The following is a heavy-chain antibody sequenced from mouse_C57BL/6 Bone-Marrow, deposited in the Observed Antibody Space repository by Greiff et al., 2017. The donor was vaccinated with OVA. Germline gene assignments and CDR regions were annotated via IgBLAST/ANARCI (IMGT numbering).Heavy chain of an antibody. Sequence: VKLMESGAELARPGASVKLSCKASGYTFTSYGISWVKQRTGQGLEWIGEIYPRSGNTYYNEKFKGKATLTADKSSSTAYMELRSLTSEDSAVYFCARRGGLNYYAMDYWGQGTSVTVSS. CDR2: IYPRSGNT. CDR3: ARRGGLNYYAMDY. V-gene: IGHV1-81*01. D-gene: IGHD1-1*02. J-gene: IGHJ4*01. CDR1: GYTFTSYG.